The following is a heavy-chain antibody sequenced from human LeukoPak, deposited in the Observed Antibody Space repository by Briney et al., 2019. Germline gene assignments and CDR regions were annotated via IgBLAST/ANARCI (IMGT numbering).Heavy chain of an antibody. J-gene: IGHJ3*02. Sequence: PGGSLRLSCAASGFIFSSYSINWVRQAPGKGLEWVSYISSSSSTIYYAASVKGRFTISRDNAKNSLYLQMNSLRAEDTAVYYCARQDIVVVVAPLHDAFDIWGQGTMVTVSS. V-gene: IGHV3-48*04. D-gene: IGHD2-15*01. CDR2: ISSSSSTI. CDR1: GFIFSSYS. CDR3: ARQDIVVVVAPLHDAFDI.